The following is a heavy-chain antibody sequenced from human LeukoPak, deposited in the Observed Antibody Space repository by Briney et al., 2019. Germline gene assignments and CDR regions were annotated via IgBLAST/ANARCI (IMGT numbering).Heavy chain of an antibody. CDR1: GFTFCSYG. J-gene: IGHJ4*02. V-gene: IGHV3-30*18. CDR2: ISYDGSNK. Sequence: PGGSLRLSCAASGFTFCSYGLQWVGQAPGKGLEGVAVISYDGSNKYFADSVKGRFTISRDNSKNTLYLQMNSLRAEDTAVYYYAKDLVVITYYFDYWGQGTLVTVSS. D-gene: IGHD3-22*01. CDR3: AKDLVVITYYFDY.